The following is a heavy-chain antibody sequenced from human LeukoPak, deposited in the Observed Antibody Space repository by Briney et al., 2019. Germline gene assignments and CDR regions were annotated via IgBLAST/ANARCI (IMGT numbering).Heavy chain of an antibody. D-gene: IGHD6-13*01. CDR2: ISGSDGRT. CDR1: GFTFSSYA. V-gene: IGHV3-23*01. CDR3: AKDRTAAAGPTPTRGDDY. J-gene: IGHJ4*02. Sequence: PGGSLRLSCAASGFTFSSYAMSWVRQASGKGLEWVSSISGSDGRTDYADSVRGRFTISRDNSKNTVYLQMNSLSAEDTAVYYCAKDRTAAAGPTPTRGDDYWGQGTLVTVSS.